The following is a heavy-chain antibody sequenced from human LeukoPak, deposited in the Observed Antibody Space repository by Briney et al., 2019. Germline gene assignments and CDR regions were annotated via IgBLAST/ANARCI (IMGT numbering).Heavy chain of an antibody. CDR3: ARETVYGSRSYHPY. J-gene: IGHJ4*02. D-gene: IGHD3-10*01. V-gene: IGHV3-7*04. CDR2: IKQDGGEK. Sequence: PGGSLRLSCAASGFTFSSYWMSCVRQAPGKGLEWVANIKQDGGEKSYVDAVKGRFSISRDNAKSSLYLQMNSVRADDTAVYFCARETVYGSRSYHPYWGQGTLVTVSS. CDR1: GFTFSSYW.